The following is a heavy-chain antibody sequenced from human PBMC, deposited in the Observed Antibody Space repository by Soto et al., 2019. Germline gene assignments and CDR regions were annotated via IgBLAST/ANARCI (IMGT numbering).Heavy chain of an antibody. CDR2: IFHSGNT. V-gene: IGHV4-4*02. J-gene: IGHJ6*02. Sequence: QVQLQESGPGLVKPSGTLSLTCAVSSGSIGTTNWWSWVRQTPGKGLEWIGEIFHSGNTYYNPSLASRVTISVYTSKNQFSLNLRSVTAADTAVYYCARRTWGMDVWGQGTTVTVSS. D-gene: IGHD2-8*01. CDR3: ARRTWGMDV. CDR1: SGSIGTTNW.